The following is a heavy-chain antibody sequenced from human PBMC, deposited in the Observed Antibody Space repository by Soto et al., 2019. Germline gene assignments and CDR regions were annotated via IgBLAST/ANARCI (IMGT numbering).Heavy chain of an antibody. D-gene: IGHD1-20*01. V-gene: IGHV3-23*01. CDR3: AKTITGYFWAGDS. CDR2: IGGSGDNT. Sequence: VGSLRLSCVASGFTFRSYAISWVRQAPGKGLEWVSGIGGSGDNTYYADSVRGRFTISRDNSRNTLYLQMNSLRAEDTALYYCAKTITGYFWAGDSWGRGTLVTVSS. J-gene: IGHJ4*02. CDR1: GFTFRSYA.